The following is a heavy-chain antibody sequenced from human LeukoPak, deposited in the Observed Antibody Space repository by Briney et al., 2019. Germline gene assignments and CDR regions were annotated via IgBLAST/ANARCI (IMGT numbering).Heavy chain of an antibody. Sequence: ASVKVSCKASGYTFISYGISWVRQAPGQGLEWMGWINPNSGGTNYAQKFQGRVTMTRDTSISTAYMELSRLRSDDTAVYYCARARGSGYDLPRVWGQGTLVTVFS. J-gene: IGHJ4*02. CDR2: INPNSGGT. CDR3: ARARGSGYDLPRV. V-gene: IGHV1-2*02. D-gene: IGHD5-12*01. CDR1: GYTFISYG.